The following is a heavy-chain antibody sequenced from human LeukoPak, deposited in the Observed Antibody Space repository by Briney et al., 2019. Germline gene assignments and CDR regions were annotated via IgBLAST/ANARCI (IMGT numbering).Heavy chain of an antibody. Sequence: SETLSLTCTISGGSVSDYYWSWIRQSPGKGLEWIGYIYHTGSTYYNPSLKSRVTISVDTSKNQFSLKLRSVTAADTAVYYCARGLRLGWDLLRPNWFDPWGQGTLVTVSS. D-gene: IGHD1-26*01. CDR1: GGSVSDYY. CDR2: IYHTGST. V-gene: IGHV4-59*02. J-gene: IGHJ5*02. CDR3: ARGLRLGWDLLRPNWFDP.